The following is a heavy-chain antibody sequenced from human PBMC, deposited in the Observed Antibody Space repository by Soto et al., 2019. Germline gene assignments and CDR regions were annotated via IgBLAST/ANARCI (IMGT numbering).Heavy chain of an antibody. Sequence: GGSLRLSCAASGFTFSSYAMTWVRQAPGKGLEWVSAISGSGGSTYYADSVKGRFTISRDNSKNTLYLQMNSLRAEDTAVYYCAVDTAMVADFHLKDVWGQGTTVTVSS. J-gene: IGHJ6*02. CDR1: GFTFSSYA. D-gene: IGHD5-18*01. CDR2: ISGSGGST. V-gene: IGHV3-23*01. CDR3: AVDTAMVADFHLKDV.